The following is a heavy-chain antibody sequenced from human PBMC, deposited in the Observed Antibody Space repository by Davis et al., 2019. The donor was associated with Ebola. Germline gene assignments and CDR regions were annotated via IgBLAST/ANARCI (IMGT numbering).Heavy chain of an antibody. CDR2: INPNTGGT. Sequence: ASVKVSCKASGYTFTGFYIHWARQAPGQGLEWLGWINPNTGGTNLAQKFQGWVTMTRDTSISTAYMELQRLRSDDTAVYYCARVDSVTYTSLDNWGQGTLVTVSS. CDR1: GYTFTGFY. V-gene: IGHV1-2*04. CDR3: ARVDSVTYTSLDN. D-gene: IGHD2-2*02. J-gene: IGHJ4*02.